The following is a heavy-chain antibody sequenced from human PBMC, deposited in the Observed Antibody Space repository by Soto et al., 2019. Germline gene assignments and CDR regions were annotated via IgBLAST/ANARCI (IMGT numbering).Heavy chain of an antibody. D-gene: IGHD1-1*01. CDR2: INYSGVST. V-gene: IGHV3-23*01. CDR3: VTDPNWAWGY. CDR1: GFAFSRND. J-gene: IGHJ4*02. Sequence: GGSLRLSCAASGFAFSRNDMNWVRQRPGKGLEWVSNINYSGVSTYYSDAVKGRFTISRDNSKNILYLEMNSLKVDDTAVYYCVTDPNWAWGYWGQVALVTVSS.